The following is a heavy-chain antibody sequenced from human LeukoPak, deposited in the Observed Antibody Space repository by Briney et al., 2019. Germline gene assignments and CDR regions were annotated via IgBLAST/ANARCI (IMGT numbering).Heavy chain of an antibody. V-gene: IGHV3-73*01. CDR1: GFYFSGFY. Sequence: GGSLRLSCAASGFYFSGFYVHWVRQASGRGLEWVGLIRNKPNSYTTVYAASVKGRFTISRDDSKNTAYLQMNSLKAEDTAVYYCTRQECSGGSCSYVDFWGQGTLVTVSS. CDR2: IRNKPNSYTT. D-gene: IGHD2-15*01. CDR3: TRQECSGGSCSYVDF. J-gene: IGHJ4*02.